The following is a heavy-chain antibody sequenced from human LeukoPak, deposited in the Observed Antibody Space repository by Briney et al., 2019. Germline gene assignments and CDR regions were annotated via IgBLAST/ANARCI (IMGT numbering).Heavy chain of an antibody. CDR2: IYHSGST. CDR3: ARVGYQNWFDP. J-gene: IGHJ5*02. D-gene: IGHD6-13*01. V-gene: IGHV4-39*07. CDR1: GGSITSSSYY. Sequence: SETLSLTCTVSGGSITSSSYYWGWIRQPPGKGLEWIGSIYHSGSTYYNPSLKSRVTISVDTSKNQFSLKLSSVTAADTAVYYCARVGYQNWFDPWGQGTLVTVSS.